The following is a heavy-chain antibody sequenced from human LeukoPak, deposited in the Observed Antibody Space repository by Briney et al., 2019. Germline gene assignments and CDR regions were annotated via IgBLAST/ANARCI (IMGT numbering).Heavy chain of an antibody. Sequence: GGSLRLSCAASGFTFSSYSMNWVRQAPGKGLEWVSSISSSSSYIYYADSVKGRFTISRDNAKNSLYLQMNSLRAEDTAVYYCARDPGDTIFGVVSRYFDLWGRGTPVTVSS. CDR1: GFTFSSYS. D-gene: IGHD3-3*01. CDR3: ARDPGDTIFGVVSRYFDL. J-gene: IGHJ2*01. V-gene: IGHV3-21*01. CDR2: ISSSSSYI.